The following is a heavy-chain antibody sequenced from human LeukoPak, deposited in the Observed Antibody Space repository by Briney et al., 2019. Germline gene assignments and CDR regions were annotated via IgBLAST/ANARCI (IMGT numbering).Heavy chain of an antibody. CDR3: ARDYYDSSGLNFDY. CDR1: GGTFSSYA. J-gene: IGHJ4*02. D-gene: IGHD3-22*01. Sequence: SVKVSCKASGGTFSSYAISWVRQAPGQGLEWMGRIIAIFGRANYAQKFQGRVTITTDESTSTAHMELSSLRSEDTAVYYCARDYYDSSGLNFDYWGQGTLVTVSS. V-gene: IGHV1-69*05. CDR2: IIAIFGRA.